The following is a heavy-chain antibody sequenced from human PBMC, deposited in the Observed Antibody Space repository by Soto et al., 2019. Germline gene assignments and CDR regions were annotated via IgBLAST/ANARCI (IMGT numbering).Heavy chain of an antibody. V-gene: IGHV1-46*01. Sequence: ASVKVSCKPSGYTFTNYHMHWVRQAPGQGLEWMGISNASDGSTSYAQTFQGSVIMVSVATTSTDYMEMSSVRSEDTAVYYCSSAGGLRYLEWSLDAWGQGTLVTVSS. D-gene: IGHD3-3*01. CDR1: GYTFTNYH. J-gene: IGHJ5*02. CDR3: SSAGGLRYLEWSLDA. CDR2: SNASDGST.